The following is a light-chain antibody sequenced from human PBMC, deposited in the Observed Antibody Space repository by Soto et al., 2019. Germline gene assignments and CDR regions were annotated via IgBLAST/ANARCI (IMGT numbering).Light chain of an antibody. CDR3: QHSYITPYN. V-gene: IGKV1-39*01. CDR1: QNIAGS. CDR2: GSS. Sequence: DIQMTQSPSSLSVAVGDRVTITCRESQNIAGSLNWYQQKPGKAPKLLIYGSSNLQSGVPSTFSGRGSGTDFTLTISSLQPEDFATYYCQHSYITPYNFGQGTKLEIK. J-gene: IGKJ2*01.